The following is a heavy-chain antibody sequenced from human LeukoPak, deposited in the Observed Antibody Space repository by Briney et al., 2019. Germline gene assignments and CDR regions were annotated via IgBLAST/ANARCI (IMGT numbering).Heavy chain of an antibody. J-gene: IGHJ4*02. CDR3: ARGGFRAYYCDS. V-gene: IGHV3-74*01. CDR2: INSDGSTT. Sequence: GGSLRLSCAASGFTFSSYWMHWVRQAPGKGLVWVSRINSDGSTTNYADSVKGRFTISRDNAKNTLYLQMNSLRAEDTAVYYCARGGFRAYYCDSWGQGTLVTVSS. D-gene: IGHD3-10*01. CDR1: GFTFSSYW.